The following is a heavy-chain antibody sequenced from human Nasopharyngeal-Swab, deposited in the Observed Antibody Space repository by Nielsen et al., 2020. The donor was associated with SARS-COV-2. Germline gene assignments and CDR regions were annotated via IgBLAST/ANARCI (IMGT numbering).Heavy chain of an antibody. Sequence: ASVKVSCKASGYTFTSYDINWVRQATGQGLEWMGWMNPNSGNTGYARKFQGRVTITRNTSISTAYMQLSSLTSEDTAVYYCARFAYSSGWTEKYFDPWGQGTLVTVSS. CDR3: ARFAYSSGWTEKYFDP. V-gene: IGHV1-8*03. D-gene: IGHD6-19*01. J-gene: IGHJ4*02. CDR1: GYTFTSYD. CDR2: MNPNSGNT.